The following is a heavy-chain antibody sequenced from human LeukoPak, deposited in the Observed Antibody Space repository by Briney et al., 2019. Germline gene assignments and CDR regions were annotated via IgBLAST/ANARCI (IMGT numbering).Heavy chain of an antibody. J-gene: IGHJ6*03. CDR2: IYHSGNT. V-gene: IGHV4-38-2*02. D-gene: IGHD3-10*01. CDR3: ARVTMVRNYYYYYMDV. CDR1: GYSISTSYY. Sequence: PSETLSLTCTVSGYSISTSYYWGWIRQPPGKGLEWIGSIYHSGNTYYNPSLKSRVTISVDTSKNQFSLKLSSVTAADTAVYYCARVTMVRNYYYYYMDVWGKGTTVTVSS.